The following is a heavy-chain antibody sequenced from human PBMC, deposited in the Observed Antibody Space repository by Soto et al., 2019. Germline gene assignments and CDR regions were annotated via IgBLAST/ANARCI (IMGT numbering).Heavy chain of an antibody. CDR3: ARDPVEYSSSSAGDNWFDP. Sequence: ASVKVSCKASGYTFTGYYMHWVRQAPGQGLEWMGWINPNSGGTNYAQKFQGRVTMTRDTSISTAYMELSRLRSDDTAVYYCARDPVEYSSSSAGDNWFDPWGQGTLVTVSS. CDR2: INPNSGGT. J-gene: IGHJ5*02. V-gene: IGHV1-2*02. CDR1: GYTFTGYY. D-gene: IGHD6-6*01.